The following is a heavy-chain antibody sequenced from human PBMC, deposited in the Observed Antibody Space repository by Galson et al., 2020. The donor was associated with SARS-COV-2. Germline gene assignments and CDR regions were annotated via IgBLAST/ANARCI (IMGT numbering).Heavy chain of an antibody. Sequence: SETLSLTCTVSGYSISSGYYWGWIRQPPGKGLEWIASVYHSGSTYYNPSLKSRVTISVDTSKNQFSLKLSSVTAADTAVYYCARDLRYDSWWGQGILVTVS. CDR1: GYSISSGYY. D-gene: IGHD3-22*01. CDR2: VYHSGST. J-gene: IGHJ4*02. CDR3: ARDLRYDSW. V-gene: IGHV4-38-2*02.